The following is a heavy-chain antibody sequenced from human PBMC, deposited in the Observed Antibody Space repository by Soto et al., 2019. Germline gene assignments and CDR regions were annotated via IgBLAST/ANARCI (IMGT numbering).Heavy chain of an antibody. CDR2: ISYDGSNK. V-gene: IGHV3-30-3*01. CDR1: GFTFSSYA. J-gene: IGHJ4*02. D-gene: IGHD3-22*01. Sequence: QVQLVESGRGVVQPGRSLRLSCAASGFTFSSYAMHWVRQAPGKGLEWVAVISYDGSNKYYADSVKGRFTISRDNSKNTLYLQMNSLRAEDTAVYYCARDSYYYDSSGAIDYWGQGTLVTVSS. CDR3: ARDSYYYDSSGAIDY.